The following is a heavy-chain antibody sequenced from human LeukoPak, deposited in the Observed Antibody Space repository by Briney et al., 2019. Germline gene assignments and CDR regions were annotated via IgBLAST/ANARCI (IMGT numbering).Heavy chain of an antibody. J-gene: IGHJ4*02. CDR2: INWNGGST. CDR1: GFTVDDYG. V-gene: IGHV3-20*04. CDR3: AKVDGYNWYYCDY. D-gene: IGHD5-24*01. Sequence: GGSLRLSCVASGFTVDDYGMSWVRQAPGKGLEWVSGINWNGGSTGYADSVEGRFTISRDNAKNSPYLQMNSLRAEDTALYYCAKVDGYNWYYCDYWGQGTLVTVSS.